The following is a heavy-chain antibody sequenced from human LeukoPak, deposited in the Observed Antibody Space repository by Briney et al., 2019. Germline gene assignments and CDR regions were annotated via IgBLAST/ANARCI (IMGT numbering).Heavy chain of an antibody. J-gene: IGHJ5*02. CDR3: ARQRFTMRAYAGNWFDP. CDR2: IYPADADT. D-gene: IGHD3-10*01. CDR1: GYSFTHHW. Sequence: GESLQISCKGSGYSFTHHWMGWVRQMPGKGLEWMGIIYPADADTRYSPSFQGQVTISADKSISTAYLQWSSLKASDTAMYYCARQRFTMRAYAGNWFDPWGQGTLVTVSS. V-gene: IGHV5-51*01.